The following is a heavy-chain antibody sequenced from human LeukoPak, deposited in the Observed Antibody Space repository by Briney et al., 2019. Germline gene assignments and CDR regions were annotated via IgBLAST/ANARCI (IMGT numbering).Heavy chain of an antibody. J-gene: IGHJ6*03. D-gene: IGHD3-10*01. Sequence: GGSLRLSCAASGFTVSSNYMSWVRQAPGKGLEWVSVIYSGGSTYYADSVKGRFTISRDNSKNTLYLQMNSLRAEDTAVYYCARVYGSGYHYYYYYMDVWGKGTTVTISS. CDR1: GFTVSSNY. V-gene: IGHV3-66*01. CDR3: ARVYGSGYHYYYYYMDV. CDR2: IYSGGST.